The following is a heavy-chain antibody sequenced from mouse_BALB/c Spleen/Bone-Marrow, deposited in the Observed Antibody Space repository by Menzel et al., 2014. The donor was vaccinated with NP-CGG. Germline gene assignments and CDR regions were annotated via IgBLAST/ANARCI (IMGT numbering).Heavy chain of an antibody. CDR2: INPDSSTI. Sequence: EVQLQQSGGGLVQPGGSLKLSCAASGFDFSGYWMTWVRQAPGKGLEWIGEINPDSSTINYTPSLKDKFIISRDNAKNALYLQMSKVRSEDTALYYCARPGYYGYQDVWGAGITVTVSS. CDR3: ARPGYYGYQDV. D-gene: IGHD1-2*01. V-gene: IGHV4-1*02. CDR1: GFDFSGYW. J-gene: IGHJ1*01.